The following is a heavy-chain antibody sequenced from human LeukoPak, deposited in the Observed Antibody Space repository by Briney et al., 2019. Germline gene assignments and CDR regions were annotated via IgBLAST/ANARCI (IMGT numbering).Heavy chain of an antibody. CDR2: IFSSGST. J-gene: IGHJ3*02. Sequence: SETLSLTCTVSGGSINNYYWSWIRQPPGKGLEWIGYIFSSGSTNYNPSLKSRVTISVDTSKNQFSLRLSSVTAADTAVYYCARHLPRTDIGYAFDIWGQGTVVTVSS. CDR1: GGSINNYY. D-gene: IGHD2-15*01. V-gene: IGHV4-59*08. CDR3: ARHLPRTDIGYAFDI.